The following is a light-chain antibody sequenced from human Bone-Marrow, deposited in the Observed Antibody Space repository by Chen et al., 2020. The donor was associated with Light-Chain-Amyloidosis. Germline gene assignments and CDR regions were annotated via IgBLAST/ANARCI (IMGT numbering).Light chain of an antibody. J-gene: IGKJ1*01. CDR3: QQYDSFPWT. CDR1: QSVGSTY. Sequence: EIVLTQSPGTLSLSPGERATLSCRASQSVGSTYLAWYQQKPGQAPRVLIYSASSRATDIPDRFRGSGYGTDFTLTINRLEPEDFAMYFCQQYDSFPWTFGQVTNVEI. V-gene: IGKV3-20*01. CDR2: SAS.